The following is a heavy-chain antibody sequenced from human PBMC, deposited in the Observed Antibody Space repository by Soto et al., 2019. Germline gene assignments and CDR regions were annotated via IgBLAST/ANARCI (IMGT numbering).Heavy chain of an antibody. CDR3: ATEPIYYNDGSGYYPLGH. Sequence: ASVKVSCKASGYSFATYGFSWVRQAPGQGLECVGWISAHNGDTHYSQKFQGRVTLTTDTSTNIGYMELRSLTSDDTAVYFCATEPIYYNDGSGYYPLGHWGQGTLVTVSS. J-gene: IGHJ4*02. CDR1: GYSFATYG. D-gene: IGHD3-22*01. CDR2: ISAHNGDT. V-gene: IGHV1-18*04.